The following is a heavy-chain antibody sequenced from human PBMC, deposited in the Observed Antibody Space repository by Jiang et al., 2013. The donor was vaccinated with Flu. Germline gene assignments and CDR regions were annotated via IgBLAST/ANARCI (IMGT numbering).Heavy chain of an antibody. CDR1: GYSFSSYW. CDR3: ATHRTGTTVGNYYGLDV. D-gene: IGHD1-7*01. V-gene: IGHV5-10-1*01. Sequence: GAEVKKPGESLRISCKGSGYSFSSYWISWVRQMPGKGLEWMGRIGPSDSYTYYSPSFQGHVTISTDKSSSTAYLQWRSLKASDTAIYYCATHRTGTTVGNYYGLDVWGTRDHGHRLL. CDR2: IGPSDSYT. J-gene: IGHJ6*04.